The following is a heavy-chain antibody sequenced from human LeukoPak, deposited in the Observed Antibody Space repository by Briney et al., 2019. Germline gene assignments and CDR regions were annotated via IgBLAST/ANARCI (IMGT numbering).Heavy chain of an antibody. CDR3: AKDWGYSGYDENDAFDI. D-gene: IGHD5-12*01. CDR2: IRYDGSNK. V-gene: IGHV3-30*02. CDR1: GFTFSSYG. Sequence: PGGSLRLPCAASGFTFSSYGMHWVRQAPGKGLEWVAFIRYDGSNKYYADSVKGRFTISRDNSKNTLYLQMNSLRAEDTAVYYCAKDWGYSGYDENDAFDIWGQGTMVTVSS. J-gene: IGHJ3*02.